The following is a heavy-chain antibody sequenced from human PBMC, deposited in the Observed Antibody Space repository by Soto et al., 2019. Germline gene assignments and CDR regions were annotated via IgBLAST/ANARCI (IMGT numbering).Heavy chain of an antibody. CDR1: GGSISSGGYY. CDR2: IYYSGST. V-gene: IGHV4-31*03. CDR3: AIAGYSSSSASLGMDV. J-gene: IGHJ6*02. D-gene: IGHD6-6*01. Sequence: SETLSLTCTVSGGSISSGGYYWSWIRQHPGKGLEWIGYIYYSGSTYYNPSLKSRVTISVDTSKNQFSLKLSSVTAADTAVYYCAIAGYSSSSASLGMDVWGQGTTVTVSS.